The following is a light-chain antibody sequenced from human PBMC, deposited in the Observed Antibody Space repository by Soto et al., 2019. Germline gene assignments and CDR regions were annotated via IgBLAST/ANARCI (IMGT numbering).Light chain of an antibody. CDR2: AVS. CDR1: SSDIGGYNS. V-gene: IGLV2-14*01. J-gene: IGLJ2*01. CDR3: SSYTTSSTLLI. Sequence: QSALTQPTSVSGSPGESISISCTGTSSDIGGYNSVSWYQQHPGKAPKLVIYAVSNRPSGVSSRFSGSKSGNTASLTMSGLQAEDEATYYRSSYTTSSTLLIFGGGTKLTVL.